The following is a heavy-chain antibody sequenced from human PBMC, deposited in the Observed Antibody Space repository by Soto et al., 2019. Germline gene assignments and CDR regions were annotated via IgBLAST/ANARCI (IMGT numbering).Heavy chain of an antibody. D-gene: IGHD1-26*01. Sequence: QMQLVQSGAEVTKTGSSVTVSCQALGNTFSYRYLHWVRQAPGQALEWMGRIAPFSGDVHYAQKFQERVTLTRDRSINTAYMRMSSLRSEDTAIYFCASGGAGSGPFTWELPDHWGQGTLVTVSS. J-gene: IGHJ4*02. CDR2: IAPFSGDV. CDR3: ASGGAGSGPFTWELPDH. CDR1: GNTFSYRY. V-gene: IGHV1-45*02.